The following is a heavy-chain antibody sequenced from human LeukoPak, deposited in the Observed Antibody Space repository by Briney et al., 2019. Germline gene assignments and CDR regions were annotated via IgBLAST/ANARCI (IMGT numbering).Heavy chain of an antibody. D-gene: IGHD6-13*01. CDR3: ARLGSSWYRGYFQH. CDR2: IYYSGST. V-gene: IGHV4-39*07. Sequence: SETLSLTCTVSGGSISSSSYYWGWIRQPPGKGLEWIGSIYYSGSTYYNPSLKSRVTISVDTSKNQFSLKLSSVTAADTAVYYCARLGSSWYRGYFQHWGQGTLVTVSS. CDR1: GGSISSSSYY. J-gene: IGHJ1*01.